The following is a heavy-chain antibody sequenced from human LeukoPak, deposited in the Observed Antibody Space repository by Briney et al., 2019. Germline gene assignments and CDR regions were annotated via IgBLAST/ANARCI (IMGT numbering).Heavy chain of an antibody. D-gene: IGHD5-24*01. CDR3: AKDRDGYNFYYFDY. V-gene: IGHV3-9*03. CDR2: ISWNSGSI. Sequence: GGSLRLSCAASGFTFDDYAMHWVRQAPGKGLEGVSGISWNSGSIVYADSVKGRFTISRDNAKNSLYLQMNSPSAEDMALYYCAKDRDGYNFYYFDYWGQGTLVTVSS. CDR1: GFTFDDYA. J-gene: IGHJ4*02.